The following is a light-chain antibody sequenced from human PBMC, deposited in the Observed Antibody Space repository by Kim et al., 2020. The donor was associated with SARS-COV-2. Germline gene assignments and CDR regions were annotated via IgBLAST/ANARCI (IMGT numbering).Light chain of an antibody. Sequence: SPGQTSSITCSGVKVEDSYACCYQQTPGQSPLLFIYQNSTRPSVIPERFSCSSSGNTATLTVSATQAMDEADYSCQALVISTYFFGTGTKVTFL. V-gene: IGLV3-1*01. CDR3: QALVISTYF. CDR1: KVEDSY. CDR2: QNS. J-gene: IGLJ1*01.